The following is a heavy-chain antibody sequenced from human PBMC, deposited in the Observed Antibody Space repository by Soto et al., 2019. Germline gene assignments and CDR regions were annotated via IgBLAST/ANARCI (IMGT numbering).Heavy chain of an antibody. V-gene: IGHV5-10-1*01. CDR2: IAPSDSYT. Sequence: EVQLVQSGAEVKKPGESLRISCKASGYSFTSYWITWVRQMPGKGLEGMGRIAPSDSYTNYSPSFQGHATISADKSISTGYLQWSSLKASDTAMYYCARLPLAAAYSDANSWGQGTLVTVSS. J-gene: IGHJ4*02. CDR3: ARLPLAAAYSDANS. D-gene: IGHD6-25*01. CDR1: GYSFTSYW.